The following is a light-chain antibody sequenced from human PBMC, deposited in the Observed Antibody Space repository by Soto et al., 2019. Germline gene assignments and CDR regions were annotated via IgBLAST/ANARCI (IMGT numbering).Light chain of an antibody. CDR1: QSISSW. CDR2: KAS. J-gene: IGKJ1*01. V-gene: IGKV1-5*03. CDR3: QQYNSYSPTWT. Sequence: DIQMTQSPSTLSATVGDRVTITCRAIQSISSWLAWYQQKPGKAPKLLIYKASSLESGVPSRFSGSGSGTEFTLTISSLQPDDFATYYCQQYNSYSPTWTFGQGTKV.